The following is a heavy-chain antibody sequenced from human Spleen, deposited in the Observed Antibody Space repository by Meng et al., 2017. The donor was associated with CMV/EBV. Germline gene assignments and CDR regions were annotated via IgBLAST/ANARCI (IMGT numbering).Heavy chain of an antibody. J-gene: IGHJ6*02. D-gene: IGHD3-3*02. CDR2: INHSGST. CDR3: ARLGFLPLGGMDV. V-gene: IGHV4-34*01. Sequence: CAVYGGSFSGYYWSWIRQPPGKGLEWIGEINHSGSTNYNPSLKSRVTISVDTSKNQFSLRLSSVTAADTAVYYCARLGFLPLGGMDVWGQGTTVTVSS. CDR1: GGSFSGYY.